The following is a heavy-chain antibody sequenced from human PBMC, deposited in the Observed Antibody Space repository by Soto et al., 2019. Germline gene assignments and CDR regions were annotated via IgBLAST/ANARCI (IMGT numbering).Heavy chain of an antibody. CDR3: ARRWRYYDITYSQNRIYAFDI. Sequence: LETLSLTCIVSGGSINSYWWSWIRQPAGKGLEWIGRVYSSGTTDYNPSLNSRATMSVETSKNQFSLKLTSVTAADTAVYYCARRWRYYDITYSQNRIYAFDIWGQGSMVTVS. D-gene: IGHD3-22*01. V-gene: IGHV4-4*07. CDR1: GGSINSYW. J-gene: IGHJ3*02. CDR2: VYSSGTT.